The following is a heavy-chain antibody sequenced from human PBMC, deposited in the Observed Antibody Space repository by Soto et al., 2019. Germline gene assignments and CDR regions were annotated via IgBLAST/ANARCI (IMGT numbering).Heavy chain of an antibody. Sequence: SETLSLTCTVSGGSISSYCWSWIRQPPGKGLEWIGYFYYGGSPDYNPSFKSRVTISVDTSKNQFSLNLRSVAAADTAVYYCARRESSNWYAYFDYWGQGTLVTVSS. CDR2: FYYGGSP. V-gene: IGHV4-59*08. J-gene: IGHJ4*02. D-gene: IGHD6-13*01. CDR1: GGSISSYC. CDR3: ARRESSNWYAYFDY.